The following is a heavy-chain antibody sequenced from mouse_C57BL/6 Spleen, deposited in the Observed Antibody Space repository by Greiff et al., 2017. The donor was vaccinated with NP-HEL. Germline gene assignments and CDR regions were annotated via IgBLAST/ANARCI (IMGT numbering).Heavy chain of an antibody. CDR1: GYTFTSYW. Sequence: QVQLQQPGAELVKPGASVKLSCKASGYTFTSYWMHWVKQRPGQGLEWIGMIHPNSGSTNYNEKFKSKATLTVDKSSSTAYMQLSSLTSEDSAVYYCEVGCSDYYAVDYGGQGTSVTVSS. D-gene: IGHD3-3*01. CDR3: EVGCSDYYAVDY. J-gene: IGHJ4*01. CDR2: IHPNSGST. V-gene: IGHV1-64*01.